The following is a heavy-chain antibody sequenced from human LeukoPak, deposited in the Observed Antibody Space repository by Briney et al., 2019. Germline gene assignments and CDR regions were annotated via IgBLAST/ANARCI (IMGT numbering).Heavy chain of an antibody. CDR1: GYSFTSYW. CDR2: IYPGDSDT. Sequence: TGESLKISCKGSGYSFTSYWIGWVRQMPGKGLEWMGIIYPGDSDTRYSPSFQGQVTISADKSISTAYLQWSSLKASDTAMYYRARRRYSSGWNNHNWFDPWGQGTLVTVSS. D-gene: IGHD6-19*01. J-gene: IGHJ5*02. CDR3: ARRRYSSGWNNHNWFDP. V-gene: IGHV5-51*01.